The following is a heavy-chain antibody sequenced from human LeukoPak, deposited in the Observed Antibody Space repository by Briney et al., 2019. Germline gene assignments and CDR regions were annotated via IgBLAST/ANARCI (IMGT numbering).Heavy chain of an antibody. V-gene: IGHV3-74*01. Sequence: AGGSLRLSCAAPGFTFSSYWMHWVRQVPGKGLVWVSRITRDGSYANYADSVKGRFTFSRDNARNTLYLQMNSLRAEDTAVYYCARDGDGYNFDFWGQGALVTVSS. D-gene: IGHD5-24*01. CDR1: GFTFSSYW. CDR2: ITRDGSYA. CDR3: ARDGDGYNFDF. J-gene: IGHJ4*02.